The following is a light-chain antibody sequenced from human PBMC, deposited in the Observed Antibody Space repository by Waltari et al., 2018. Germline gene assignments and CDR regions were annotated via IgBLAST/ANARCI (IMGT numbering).Light chain of an antibody. CDR2: RNN. CDR3: AAWDASLSGVV. V-gene: IGLV1-47*01. CDR1: SSNIRSNY. Sequence: QSVLTQPPSASGTPGQTVTIPCSGSSSNIRSNYVYWYQQLPGTAPKLLIYRNNQRPSGVPDRFSGSKSGTSASLAISGLRSEDEADYYCAAWDASLSGVVFGGGTKLTVL. J-gene: IGLJ2*01.